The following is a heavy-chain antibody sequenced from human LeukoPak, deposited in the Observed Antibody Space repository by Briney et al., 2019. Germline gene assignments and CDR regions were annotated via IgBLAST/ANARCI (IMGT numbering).Heavy chain of an antibody. CDR3: ARDYASDY. J-gene: IGHJ4*02. CDR2: ISRSGDTI. V-gene: IGHV3-48*03. CDR1: GFTFSRYE. Sequence: GGSLRLSCAASGFTFSRYEMNWVRQAPGKGLEWVSYISRSGDTIYFADSVKGRFTISRDNAKNSLYLQMSSLRAEDTAVYYCARDYASDYWGQGTLITVSS. D-gene: IGHD3-10*01.